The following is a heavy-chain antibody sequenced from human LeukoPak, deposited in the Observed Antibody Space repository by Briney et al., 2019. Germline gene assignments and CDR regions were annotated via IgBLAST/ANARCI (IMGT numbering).Heavy chain of an antibody. CDR3: ARDVQAGPGY. J-gene: IGHJ4*02. CDR2: INSDGSRT. Sequence: PGGSLRLSCAASGFTVSSNYMIWVRQAPGKGLVWVSRINSDGSRTTYADSVKGRFTISRDNAKNTLHLQMNSLRAEDTAVYYCARDVQAGPGYWGQGTLVTVSS. CDR1: GFTVSSNY. D-gene: IGHD6-19*01. V-gene: IGHV3-74*01.